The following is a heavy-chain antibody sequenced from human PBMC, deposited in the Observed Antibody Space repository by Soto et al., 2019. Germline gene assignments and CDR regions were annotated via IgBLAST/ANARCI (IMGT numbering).Heavy chain of an antibody. V-gene: IGHV1-69*12. D-gene: IGHD2-2*01. CDR2: IIPICGTA. J-gene: IGHJ6*02. Sequence: QVQLVQSGAEVKKPGSSVKVSCKASVGTVSSYAISWVRQAPGQGLEWMGGIIPICGTANYAQKFHGRVTITADDSTSTAYMELSSRIAEDTAVYSCARHVPAAGYYYGSDVWGQGTTGTFS. CDR1: VGTVSSYA. CDR3: ARHVPAAGYYYGSDV.